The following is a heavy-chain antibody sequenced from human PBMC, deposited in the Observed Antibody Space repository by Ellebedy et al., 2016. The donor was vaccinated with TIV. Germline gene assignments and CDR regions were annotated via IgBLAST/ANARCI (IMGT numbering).Heavy chain of an antibody. CDR1: GYTFTGYY. CDR2: INPNSGGT. V-gene: IGHV1-2*02. Sequence: ASVKVSCKASGYTFTGYYMHWVRQAPGQGLEWMGWINPNSGGTNYAQKFQGRVTMTRDTSTSTVYMELSSLRSEDTAVYYCARDRVWNYGGPFDYWGQGTLVTVSS. CDR3: ARDRVWNYGGPFDY. J-gene: IGHJ4*02. D-gene: IGHD1-7*01.